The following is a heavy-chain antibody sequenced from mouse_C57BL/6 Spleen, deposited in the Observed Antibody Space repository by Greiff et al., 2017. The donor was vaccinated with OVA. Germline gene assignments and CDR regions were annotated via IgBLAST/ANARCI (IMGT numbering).Heavy chain of an antibody. J-gene: IGHJ4*01. Sequence: DVKLVESGGGLVKPGGSLKLSCAASGFTFSDYGMHWVRQAPEKGLEWVAYISSGSSTIYYADTVKGRFTISRDNAKNTLFLQMTSLRSEDTAMYYCARREYGSSPYYAMDYWGQGTSVTVSS. CDR1: GFTFSDYG. CDR3: ARREYGSSPYYAMDY. V-gene: IGHV5-17*01. D-gene: IGHD1-1*01. CDR2: ISSGSSTI.